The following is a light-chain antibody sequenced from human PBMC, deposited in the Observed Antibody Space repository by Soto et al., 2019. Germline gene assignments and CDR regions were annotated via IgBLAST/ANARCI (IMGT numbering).Light chain of an antibody. J-gene: IGKJ3*01. CDR3: QQYGSSPLFT. CDR1: QSVSSSY. CDR2: GAS. V-gene: IGKV3-20*01. Sequence: EIVLTQSPGTLSLSPGERATLSRRASQSVSSSYLAWYQQQPGQAPRLLIYGASSRATGIPDRFSGSGSGTDFTLTISRLEAEDVAVYYCQQYGSSPLFTFGPGTKVDIK.